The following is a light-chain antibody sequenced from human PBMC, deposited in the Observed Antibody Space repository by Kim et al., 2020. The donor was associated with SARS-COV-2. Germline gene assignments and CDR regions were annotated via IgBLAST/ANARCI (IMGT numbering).Light chain of an antibody. CDR3: MQADT. J-gene: IGKJ2*01. CDR2: LGS. V-gene: IGKV2-28*01. Sequence: VTPGEPASISCRSSQSLLQSNGYNYLDWYLQKPGQSPQLLIYLGSNRASGVPDRFSGSGSGTDFTLKISRVEAEDVGVYYCMQADTFGQGTKLEI. CDR1: QSLLQSNGYNY.